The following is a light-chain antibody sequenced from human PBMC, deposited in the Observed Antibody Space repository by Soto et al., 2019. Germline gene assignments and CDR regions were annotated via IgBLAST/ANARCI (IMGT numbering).Light chain of an antibody. J-gene: IGKJ1*01. Sequence: DNQITQSPSSLSASVGDRVTITCQASQDISNYLNWYQQKPGKAPQLLIQSASSLHSGVPSRFSGSGSGTHFTLIISSLQPEDSATYYCQQTFSTPWTFGQGTKVDIK. CDR1: QDISNY. CDR2: SAS. CDR3: QQTFSTPWT. V-gene: IGKV1-39*01.